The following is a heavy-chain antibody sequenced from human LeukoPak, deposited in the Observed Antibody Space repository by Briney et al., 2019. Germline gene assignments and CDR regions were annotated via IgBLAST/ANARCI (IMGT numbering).Heavy chain of an antibody. Sequence: ASVKVSCKASGYTFTSYGFSWLRQAPGQGPEWMGWISAYNGHTNYAQKLQGRLTMTTDTSTSTAYMELRSLTSDDTAVYYCARDPSGDLDFDYWGQGTLVTVSS. D-gene: IGHD3-10*01. CDR1: GYTFTSYG. CDR3: ARDPSGDLDFDY. V-gene: IGHV1-18*01. J-gene: IGHJ4*02. CDR2: ISAYNGHT.